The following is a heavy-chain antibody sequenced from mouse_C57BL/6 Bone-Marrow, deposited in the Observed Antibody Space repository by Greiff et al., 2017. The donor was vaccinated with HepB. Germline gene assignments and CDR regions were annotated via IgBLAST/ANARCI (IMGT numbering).Heavy chain of an antibody. V-gene: IGHV10-3*01. CDR1: GFTFNTYA. CDR2: IRSKSSNYAT. Sequence: EVQLVESGGGLVQPKGSLKLSCAASGFTFNTYAMHWVRQAPGKGLEWVARIRSKSSNYATYYADSVKDRFTISRDDSQSMLYLQMNNLKTEDTAMYYCVRDWPDGYYVGTWFAYWGQGTLVTVSA. D-gene: IGHD2-3*01. CDR3: VRDWPDGYYVGTWFAY. J-gene: IGHJ3*01.